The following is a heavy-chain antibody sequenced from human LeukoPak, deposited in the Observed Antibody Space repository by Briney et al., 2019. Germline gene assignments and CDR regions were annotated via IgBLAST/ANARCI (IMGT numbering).Heavy chain of an antibody. Sequence: RASVKVSCKASGYTFTSYYMHWVRQAPGQGLEWMGIINPSGGSTSYAQKFQGRVTMTRDMSTSTVYMELSSLSSDDTAVYFCARVESWEHSGSSQDAFDIWGQGTMVTVSS. D-gene: IGHD1-26*01. CDR1: GYTFTSYY. V-gene: IGHV1-46*01. J-gene: IGHJ3*02. CDR2: INPSGGST. CDR3: ARVESWEHSGSSQDAFDI.